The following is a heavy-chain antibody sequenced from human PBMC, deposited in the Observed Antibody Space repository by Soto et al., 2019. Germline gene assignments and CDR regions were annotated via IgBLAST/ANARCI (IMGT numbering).Heavy chain of an antibody. CDR3: ARGNSGYDFGTNFDY. D-gene: IGHD5-12*01. J-gene: IGHJ4*02. CDR2: ISSSSSTI. Sequence: GGSLRLSCAASGFTFSSYSMNWVRQAPGKGLEWVSYISSSSSTIYYAGSVKGRFTISRDNAKNSLYLQMNSLRAEDTAVYYCARGNSGYDFGTNFDYWGQGTLVTVSS. CDR1: GFTFSSYS. V-gene: IGHV3-48*01.